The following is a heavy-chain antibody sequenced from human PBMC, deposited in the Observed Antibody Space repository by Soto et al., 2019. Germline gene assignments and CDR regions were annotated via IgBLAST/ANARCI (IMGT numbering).Heavy chain of an antibody. D-gene: IGHD2-2*01. CDR2: IKQDGSEK. V-gene: IGHV3-7*01. J-gene: IGHJ4*02. CDR1: GFTFSSYW. CDR3: ARDDCSSTSCPIFDY. Sequence: GGSLRLSCAASGFTFSSYWMSWVRQAPGKGLEWVANIKQDGSEKYYVDSVKGRFTISRDNAKNSLYLQMNSLRAEDTAVYYCARDDCSSTSCPIFDYWGQGTLVTVSS.